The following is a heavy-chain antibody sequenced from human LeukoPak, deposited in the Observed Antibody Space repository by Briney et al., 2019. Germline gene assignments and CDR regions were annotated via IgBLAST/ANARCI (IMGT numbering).Heavy chain of an antibody. Sequence: KPGGSLRLSCAASGFTFSDYYMSWIGQAPGKGLEWVSYISSSGSTIYYADSVKGRFTISRDNAKNSLYLQMNSLRAEDTAVYYCARRTVTRDWYFDLWGRGTLVTVSS. CDR3: ARRTVTRDWYFDL. J-gene: IGHJ2*01. CDR1: GFTFSDYY. D-gene: IGHD4-17*01. CDR2: ISSSGSTI. V-gene: IGHV3-11*01.